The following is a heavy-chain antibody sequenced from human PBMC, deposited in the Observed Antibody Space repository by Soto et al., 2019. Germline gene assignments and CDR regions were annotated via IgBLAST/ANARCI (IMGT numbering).Heavy chain of an antibody. Sequence: QTGGSLRLSCTASGFTFGDYAMSWFRQAPGKGLEWVGFIRSKAYGGTTEYAASVKGRFTISRDDSKSIAYLQMNSLKTEDTAVYYCIGSGDSNRYYYGMDVWGQGTTVTVSS. V-gene: IGHV3-49*03. CDR1: GFTFGDYA. CDR2: IRSKAYGGTT. CDR3: IGSGDSNRYYYGMDV. J-gene: IGHJ6*02. D-gene: IGHD3-22*01.